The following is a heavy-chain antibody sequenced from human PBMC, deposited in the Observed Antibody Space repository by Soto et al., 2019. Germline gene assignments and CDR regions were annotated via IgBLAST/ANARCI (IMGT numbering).Heavy chain of an antibody. V-gene: IGHV3-13*01. Sequence: GESLKISCAASGFTFSSYDMHWVRQATGKGLEWVSAIGTAGDTYYPGSVKGRFTISRENAKNSLYLQMNSLRAEDTAVYYCARASGSYQFDYWGQGTLVTVSS. CDR1: GFTFSSYD. CDR2: IGTAGDT. D-gene: IGHD1-26*01. J-gene: IGHJ4*02. CDR3: ARASGSYQFDY.